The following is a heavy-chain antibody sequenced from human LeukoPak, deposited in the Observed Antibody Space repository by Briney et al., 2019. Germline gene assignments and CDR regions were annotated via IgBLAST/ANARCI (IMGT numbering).Heavy chain of an antibody. CDR3: ARDYSTVTTFFDY. D-gene: IGHD4-17*01. J-gene: IGHJ4*02. CDR1: GFSFSSYN. CDR2: ITSSSSYI. Sequence: GGSLRLSCAASGFSFSSYNMNWVRQAPGKGPEWVSSITSSSSYIYYADSVKGRFTISRDNAKNSLYLQMNSLRAEDTAVYYCARDYSTVTTFFDYWGQGTLVTVSS. V-gene: IGHV3-21*01.